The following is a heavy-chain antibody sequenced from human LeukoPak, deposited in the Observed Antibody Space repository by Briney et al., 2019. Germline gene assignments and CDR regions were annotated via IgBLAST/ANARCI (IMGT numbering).Heavy chain of an antibody. V-gene: IGHV3-74*03. Sequence: GGSLRLFWAASGFPFKSYWMHWVRQAPGKGLVWVSLINSDGSTTKYADSVKRRFTISRDNANNTLYLQMNSLRAEDTAVYYCARDMNWGSDAFDIWGQGTMVTVSS. CDR2: INSDGSTT. CDR3: ARDMNWGSDAFDI. D-gene: IGHD7-27*01. J-gene: IGHJ3*02. CDR1: GFPFKSYW.